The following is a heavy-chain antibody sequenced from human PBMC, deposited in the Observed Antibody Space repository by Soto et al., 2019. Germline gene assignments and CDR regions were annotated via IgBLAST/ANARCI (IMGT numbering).Heavy chain of an antibody. Sequence: GGSLRLSCAASGFTFSSYSMNWVRQAPGKGLEWVSSISSSSSYIYYADSVKGRFTISRDNAKNSLYLQMNSLRAEDTAVYYCARGRWGYYDSSGYLDYWGQGTLVTVSS. D-gene: IGHD3-22*01. CDR1: GFTFSSYS. V-gene: IGHV3-21*01. CDR2: ISSSSSYI. CDR3: ARGRWGYYDSSGYLDY. J-gene: IGHJ4*02.